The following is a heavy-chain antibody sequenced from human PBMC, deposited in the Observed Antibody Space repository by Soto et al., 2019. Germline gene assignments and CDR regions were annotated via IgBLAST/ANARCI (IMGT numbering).Heavy chain of an antibody. J-gene: IGHJ3*02. CDR1: GFTFSSYD. V-gene: IGHV3-30-3*01. Sequence: QAQLVESGGGVVQPGRSLRLSCAASGFTFSSYDMHWVRQAPGKGLEWVAVISYDGSNKHYADSVKGRFTISRDNSKNTLYLQMNSLRAEDTAVYYCAREYGIGGATFDIWGQGTMVTVSS. CDR2: ISYDGSNK. CDR3: AREYGIGGATFDI. D-gene: IGHD2-15*01.